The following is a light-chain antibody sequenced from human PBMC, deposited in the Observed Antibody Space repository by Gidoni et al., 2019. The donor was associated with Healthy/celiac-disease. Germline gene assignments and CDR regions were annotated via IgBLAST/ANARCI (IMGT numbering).Light chain of an antibody. Sequence: DIQMTQSPSSLSASVGDRVTITCRASQGISNYLAWYQQKPGKVPKLLIYAASTLQSGVPSRFSGSGSGTDFTLTISSLQPEDVATYYCQKYNSAPFTFXQXTRLXIK. CDR1: QGISNY. J-gene: IGKJ5*01. CDR3: QKYNSAPFT. CDR2: AAS. V-gene: IGKV1-27*01.